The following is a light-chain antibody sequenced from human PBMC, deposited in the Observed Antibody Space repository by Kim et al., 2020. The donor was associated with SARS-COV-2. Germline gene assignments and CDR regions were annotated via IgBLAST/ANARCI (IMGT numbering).Light chain of an antibody. V-gene: IGKV3-11*01. Sequence: PGDTAPLSCRASQSVNYFLAWYQLRPGQAPRLLIYGASDRATGIPARFSGTGSGTDFTLTISSLEPEDFAVYYCQQRSDWPRTFGGGTKVDIK. CDR3: QQRSDWPRT. CDR2: GAS. J-gene: IGKJ4*02. CDR1: QSVNYF.